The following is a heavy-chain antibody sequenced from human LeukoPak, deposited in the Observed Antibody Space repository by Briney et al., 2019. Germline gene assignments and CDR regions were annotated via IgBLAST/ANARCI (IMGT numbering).Heavy chain of an antibody. J-gene: IGHJ6*02. CDR3: ARGFYDFWSGYPYYYGMDV. D-gene: IGHD3-3*01. CDR2: IYYSGST. CDR1: GGSISSYY. Sequence: SETLSLTCTASGGSISSYYRSWIRQPPGKGLEWIGSIYYSGSTNYNPSLKSRVTISVDTSKNQFFLKLSSVTAADTAVYYCARGFYDFWSGYPYYYGMDVWGQGTTVTVSS. V-gene: IGHV4-59*01.